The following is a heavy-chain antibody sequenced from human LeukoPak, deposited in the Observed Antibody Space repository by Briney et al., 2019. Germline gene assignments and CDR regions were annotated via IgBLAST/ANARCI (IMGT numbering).Heavy chain of an antibody. D-gene: IGHD3-22*01. J-gene: IGHJ4*02. CDR3: TSRGYYYDSSSSLLPDY. CDR2: IRSKANSYAT. Sequence: GGSLRLSCAASGFTFSGSAMHWVRQASGKGLEWVGRIRSKANSYATAYAASVKGRFTISRDDSKNTAYLQMNSLKTEDTAVYYCTSRGYYYDSSSSLLPDYWGQGTLVTVSS. CDR1: GFTFSGSA. V-gene: IGHV3-73*01.